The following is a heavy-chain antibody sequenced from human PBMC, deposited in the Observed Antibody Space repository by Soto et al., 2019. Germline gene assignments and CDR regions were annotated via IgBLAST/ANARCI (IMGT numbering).Heavy chain of an antibody. CDR2: ITHSGST. CDR1: GGSFSGYY. J-gene: IGHJ5*02. Sequence: QVQLQQWGAGLLKPSDTLSLTCAVYGGSFSGYYWSWIRQPPGKGLELIGEITHSGSTNYNPSLKSRVTISVDTSKNQFSPKLSSVTAAATAVYYCETGIAARNWFDPCGQGTLVTVSS. CDR3: ETGIAARNWFDP. V-gene: IGHV4-34*01. D-gene: IGHD6-13*01.